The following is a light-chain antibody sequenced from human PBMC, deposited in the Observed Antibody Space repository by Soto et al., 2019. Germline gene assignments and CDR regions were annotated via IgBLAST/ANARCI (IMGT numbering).Light chain of an antibody. Sequence: DIVMTQSPLSLPVTPGEPASISCRSSQSLLHDNGHNFLAWYLQKPGQSPQLLIYLGSNRASGVTDRFSGSGSGTDFTLKISRVEAEDVGVYYCMQTLQTWTFGQGTKVEFK. J-gene: IGKJ1*01. CDR3: MQTLQTWT. CDR2: LGS. CDR1: QSLLHDNGHNF. V-gene: IGKV2-28*01.